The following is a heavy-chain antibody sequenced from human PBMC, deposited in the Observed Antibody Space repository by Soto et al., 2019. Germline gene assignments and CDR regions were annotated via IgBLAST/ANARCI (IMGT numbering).Heavy chain of an antibody. D-gene: IGHD6-13*01. V-gene: IGHV1-46*01. J-gene: IGHJ4*02. CDR1: GYTFTNSY. CDR3: ARNLAAGDY. CDR2: LNPNGGST. Sequence: QVQLVQSGAEVKKPGASVKVSCKASGYTFTNSYIHWVRQAPGQALEWMALLNPNGGSTNYAQNFQCRVTVTRDTSTSTVYMELTSLTSEDTAVYYCARNLAAGDYWGQGTLVTVSS.